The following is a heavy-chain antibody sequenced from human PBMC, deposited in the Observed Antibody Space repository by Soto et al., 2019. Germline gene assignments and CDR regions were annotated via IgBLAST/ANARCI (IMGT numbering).Heavy chain of an antibody. CDR2: IIPIFGTA. V-gene: IGHV1-69*06. Sequence: SVKVSCKASGGTFSSYAISWVRQAPGQGLEWMGGIIPIFGTANYAQKFQGRVTITADKSTSTAYMELSSLRSEDTAVYYCAGKTYYYDSSGLDYWGQGTLVTVSS. CDR3: AGKTYYYDSSGLDY. CDR1: GGTFSSYA. D-gene: IGHD3-22*01. J-gene: IGHJ4*02.